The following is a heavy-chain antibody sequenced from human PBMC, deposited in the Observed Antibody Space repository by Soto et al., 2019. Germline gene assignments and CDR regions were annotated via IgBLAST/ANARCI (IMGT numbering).Heavy chain of an antibody. V-gene: IGHV1-18*01. CDR3: AIGRRYCPIDLCYLTRHADV. CDR2: ISAFNGST. Sequence: VQVVQSGAEVKKPGASVKVSCEASGYTFKTYDIYWVRQAPGQGLEWMGRISAFNGSTEYAQNLPGRVTMTADTSTSTAPMELRRLTSTDAAVYYCAIGRRYCPIDLCYLTRHADVWGQGTTVTVSS. D-gene: IGHD2-8*01. J-gene: IGHJ6*02. CDR1: GYTFKTYD.